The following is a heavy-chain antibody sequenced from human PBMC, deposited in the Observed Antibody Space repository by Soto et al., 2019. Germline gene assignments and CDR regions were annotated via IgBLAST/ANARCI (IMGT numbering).Heavy chain of an antibody. D-gene: IGHD3-3*01. V-gene: IGHV1-69*13. CDR3: ARVRFLEIGGYYYGMDV. Sequence: SVKVSCKASGGTFSSYTISGVLQSPLQWLDWMGGIIPIFGTANYAQKFQGRVTITADESTSTAYMELSSLRSEDTAVYYCARVRFLEIGGYYYGMDVWGQGTTVTVSS. CDR2: IIPIFGTA. J-gene: IGHJ6*02. CDR1: GGTFSSYT.